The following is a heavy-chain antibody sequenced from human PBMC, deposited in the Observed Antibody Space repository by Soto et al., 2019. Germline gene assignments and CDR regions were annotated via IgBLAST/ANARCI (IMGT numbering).Heavy chain of an antibody. CDR2: IXXXDXDX. Sequence: PGESLKISCKGSEYSFTSYWICWVRQMPGKGLEWXGXIXXXDXDXXXSXXXXGQVTISADKSISTAYLQWSSLKASDTAMYYCARKSTPGYYGMDVWGQGTTVTVSS. D-gene: IGHD7-27*01. J-gene: IGHJ6*02. CDR3: ARKSTPGYYGMDV. CDR1: EYSFTSYW. V-gene: IGHV5-51*01.